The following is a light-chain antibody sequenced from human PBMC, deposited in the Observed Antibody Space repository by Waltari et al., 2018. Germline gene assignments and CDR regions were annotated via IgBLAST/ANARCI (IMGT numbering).Light chain of an antibody. J-gene: IGKJ4*01. Sequence: EIVLTQSPATLSLSPGERATLSCRASQSVTNYLAWYQHKPGQAPRLLIYDASASATGIPARFSGSGSGTDFTLTISSLEPEDFAVYYCQQRSNWLSFGGGTKVEIK. CDR1: QSVTNY. CDR3: QQRSNWLS. V-gene: IGKV3-11*01. CDR2: DAS.